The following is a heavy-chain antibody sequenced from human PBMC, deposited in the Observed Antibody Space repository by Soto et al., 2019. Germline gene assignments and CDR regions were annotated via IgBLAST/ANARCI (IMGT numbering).Heavy chain of an antibody. D-gene: IGHD6-19*01. Sequence: PGVSLRLSCAASGFTFSTYAMNWVRQAPGKGLEWVSGISGSGDSTYYADSVKGRFTVSRDNSKNTLYLQMNSLRGEDTAVFYCAKERSSGWSFDYWGQGTLVTVSS. V-gene: IGHV3-23*01. CDR3: AKERSSGWSFDY. CDR1: GFTFSTYA. CDR2: ISGSGDST. J-gene: IGHJ4*02.